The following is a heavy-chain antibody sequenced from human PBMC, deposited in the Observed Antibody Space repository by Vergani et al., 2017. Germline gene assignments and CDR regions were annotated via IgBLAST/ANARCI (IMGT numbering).Heavy chain of an antibody. CDR1: GFSFRNAW. CDR2: IKSTFDRGTT. V-gene: IGHV3-15*07. J-gene: IGHJ6*02. CDR3: TPVPRYCGYGSCYGLSDHHYYGMDV. D-gene: IGHD3-10*01. Sequence: EVQLVESGGGIVKPGGSLRLSCVASGFSFRNAWMNWVRRTPGKGLEWVGRIKSTFDRGTTDYAASVKGRFNISRDDSKNTLVLQMHGLKTEDIGMYYCTPVPRYCGYGSCYGLSDHHYYGMDVWGQGTTVTVSS.